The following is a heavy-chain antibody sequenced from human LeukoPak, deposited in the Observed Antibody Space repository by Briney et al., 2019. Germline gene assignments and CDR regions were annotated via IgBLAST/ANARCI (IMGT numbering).Heavy chain of an antibody. CDR2: MSGTGGTS. CDR3: ARDGNSGYDLTYYYGMDV. CDR1: GFKFSDYA. V-gene: IGHV3-23*01. J-gene: IGHJ6*02. D-gene: IGHD5-12*01. Sequence: GGSLRLSCAASGFKFSDYAMNWVRQAPGKGLEWVSGMSGTGGTSYYADSAKGRFTISRDNSKNTLYLQMNSLRAEDTALYYCARDGNSGYDLTYYYGMDVWGQGTTVTVSS.